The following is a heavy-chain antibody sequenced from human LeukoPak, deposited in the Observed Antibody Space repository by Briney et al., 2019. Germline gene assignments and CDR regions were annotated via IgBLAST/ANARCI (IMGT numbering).Heavy chain of an antibody. D-gene: IGHD4-17*01. CDR1: GFAFSSYG. V-gene: IGHV3-30*18. Sequence: PGGSLRLSCAASGFAFSSYGMHWVRQAPGKGLEWVAVISYDGSNKYYADSVKGRFTISRDNSKNTLYLQMNSLRAEDTAVYYCAKGRRTVTTYSDYWGQGTLVTVSP. CDR3: AKGRRTVTTYSDY. CDR2: ISYDGSNK. J-gene: IGHJ4*02.